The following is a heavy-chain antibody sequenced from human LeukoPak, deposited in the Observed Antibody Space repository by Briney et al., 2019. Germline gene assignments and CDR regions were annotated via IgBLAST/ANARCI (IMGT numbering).Heavy chain of an antibody. Sequence: PSETLSLTCAVYGGSFSGYYWSWIRQPPGKGLEWIGEINHSGSTNYNPSLKSRVTISVDTSKNQFSLKLSSVTAADTAVYYCARRVRGVIMGYYYYYMDVWGKGTTVTVSS. CDR1: GGSFSGYY. CDR3: ARRVRGVIMGYYYYYMDV. CDR2: INHSGST. V-gene: IGHV4-34*01. D-gene: IGHD3-10*01. J-gene: IGHJ6*03.